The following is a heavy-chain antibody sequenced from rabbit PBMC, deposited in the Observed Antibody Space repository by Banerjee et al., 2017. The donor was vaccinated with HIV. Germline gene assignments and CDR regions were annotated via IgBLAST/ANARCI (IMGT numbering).Heavy chain of an antibody. Sequence: QEQLVESGGDLVKPGASLTLTCTASGFSLSNNYYMCWVRQAPGKGLEWIACIYAGSSGSTYYASWAKGRFTISKTSSTTVTLQMTSLTGADTATYFCARNEWDYAGTTYYSLWGQGTLVTVS. CDR2: IYAGSSGST. D-gene: IGHD8-1*01. V-gene: IGHV1S45*01. J-gene: IGHJ4*01. CDR3: ARNEWDYAGTTYYSL. CDR1: GFSLSNNYY.